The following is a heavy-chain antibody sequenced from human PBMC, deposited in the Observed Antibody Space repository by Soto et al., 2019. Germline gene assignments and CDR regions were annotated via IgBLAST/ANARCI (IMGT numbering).Heavy chain of an antibody. D-gene: IGHD2-2*01. J-gene: IGHJ5*02. CDR1: GGSISSSSYC. Sequence: SETLSLTCTVSGGSISSSSYCWGWIRQPPGKGLEWIGSIYYSGSTYYNPSLKSRVTISVDTSKNQFSLKLSSVTAADTAVYYCARLVVPAAMATYWFDPWGQGTLVTVSS. CDR3: ARLVVPAAMATYWFDP. CDR2: IYYSGST. V-gene: IGHV4-39*01.